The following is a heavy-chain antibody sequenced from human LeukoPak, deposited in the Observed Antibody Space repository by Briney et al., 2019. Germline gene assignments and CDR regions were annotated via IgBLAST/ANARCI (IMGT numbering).Heavy chain of an antibody. CDR1: GGTFSSYA. J-gene: IGHJ1*01. CDR3: ATGYCSGGSCFLGYFQH. Sequence: GASVKVSCKASGGTFSSYAISWVRQAPGQGLEWMGGIIPIFGTANYAQKFQGRVTITADKSTSTAYMELSRLRSEDTAVYYCATGYCSGGSCFLGYFQHWGQGTLVTVSS. V-gene: IGHV1-69*06. CDR2: IIPIFGTA. D-gene: IGHD2-15*01.